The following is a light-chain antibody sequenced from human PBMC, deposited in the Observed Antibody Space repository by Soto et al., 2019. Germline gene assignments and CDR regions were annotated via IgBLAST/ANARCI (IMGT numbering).Light chain of an antibody. Sequence: IVWTHSPGTLSLSPGEIATLSCRASRSISTYLAWYQQKPGQAPRLLIYEALNRATGIPARFSGSGSGTDFTLTISSLEPEDFAVYYCQQRNNWPLTFGGGTKVDIK. CDR2: EAL. V-gene: IGKV3-11*01. J-gene: IGKJ4*02. CDR1: RSISTY. CDR3: QQRNNWPLT.